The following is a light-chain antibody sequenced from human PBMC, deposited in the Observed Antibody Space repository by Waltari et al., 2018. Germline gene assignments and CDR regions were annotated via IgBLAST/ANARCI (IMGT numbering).Light chain of an antibody. Sequence: QSALTQPASVYGSPGQSITIPCTGSSSDVGGYYYVSWYQQHPGKHHKLIFYDFDVSTLPSGVSDRFSGSKSGNTASLTISGLQADDEADYYCSSYSSSNTWVFGGGTKLTVL. CDR3: SSYSSSNTWV. CDR1: SSDVGGYYY. J-gene: IGLJ3*02. CDR2: DVS. V-gene: IGLV2-14*01.